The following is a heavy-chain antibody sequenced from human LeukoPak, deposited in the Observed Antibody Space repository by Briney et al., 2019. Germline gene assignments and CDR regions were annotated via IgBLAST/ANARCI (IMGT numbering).Heavy chain of an antibody. J-gene: IGHJ4*02. D-gene: IGHD3-3*01. CDR1: GFTFSSYW. V-gene: IGHV3-7*01. CDR3: ARDRGIRYYAFWSGYYSDY. CDR2: IKQDGSEK. Sequence: GGSLRLSCAASGFTFSSYWMSWVRQAPGKGLEWVANIKQDGSEKYYVDSVKGRFTISRDNAKNSLYLQMNSLRAEDTAVYYCARDRGIRYYAFWSGYYSDYWGQGTLVTVSS.